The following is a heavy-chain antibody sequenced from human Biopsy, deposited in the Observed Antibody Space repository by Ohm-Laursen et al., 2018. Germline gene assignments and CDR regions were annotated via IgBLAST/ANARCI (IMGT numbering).Heavy chain of an antibody. CDR1: GYTFTSFG. CDR2: INPYNGKR. D-gene: IGHD4-17*01. Sequence: ASVKVSCKASGYTFTSFGFSWVRQAPGQGLEWMGWINPYNGKRNYAEKVQGRVTMTTDTSTSTAYMELRSLTSDDTAVYYCARPSTVTRAFDIWGQGTMVPVSS. J-gene: IGHJ3*02. CDR3: ARPSTVTRAFDI. V-gene: IGHV1-18*01.